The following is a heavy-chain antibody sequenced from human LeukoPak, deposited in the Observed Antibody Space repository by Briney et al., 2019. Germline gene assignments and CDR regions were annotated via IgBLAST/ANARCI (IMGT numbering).Heavy chain of an antibody. CDR2: IYYSGST. V-gene: IGHV4-39*07. Sequence: SETLSLTCTVSGGSISSSSYYWGWIRQPPGKGLEWIGSIYYSGSTYYNPSLKSRVTISVDRSKNQFSLKLSSVTAADTAVYYCSNWNEGFDYWGQGTLVTVSS. J-gene: IGHJ4*02. CDR1: GGSISSSSYY. D-gene: IGHD1-20*01. CDR3: SNWNEGFDY.